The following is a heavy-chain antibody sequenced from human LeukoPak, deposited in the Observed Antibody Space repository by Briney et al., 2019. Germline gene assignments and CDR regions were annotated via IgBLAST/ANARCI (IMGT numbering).Heavy chain of an antibody. CDR1: GDSITSYY. D-gene: IGHD2-21*02. Sequence: SETLSLTCTVSGDSITSYYWSWVRQPAGKGLEWIGRIYTSGSTNYNPSLKSRITMSVDTSKNQFSLKVTSVTAADTAVYYCARGPAYCGGDCSPLDFWGQGILVTVSS. V-gene: IGHV4-4*07. CDR3: ARGPAYCGGDCSPLDF. CDR2: IYTSGST. J-gene: IGHJ4*02.